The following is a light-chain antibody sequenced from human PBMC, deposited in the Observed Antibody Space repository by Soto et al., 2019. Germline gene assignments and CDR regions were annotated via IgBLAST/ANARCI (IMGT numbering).Light chain of an antibody. CDR1: SPNIGNNY. CDR3: GTWDSSLSAVV. Sequence: QSVLTQPPSVSAAPGQKVTISCSGSSPNIGNNYVSWYQHLPGTAPKLLISDNSERPSGIPDRFSGSKSGTSATLGITGLQTGDEADYYCGTWDSSLSAVVFGGGTKVTVL. CDR2: DNS. J-gene: IGLJ2*01. V-gene: IGLV1-51*01.